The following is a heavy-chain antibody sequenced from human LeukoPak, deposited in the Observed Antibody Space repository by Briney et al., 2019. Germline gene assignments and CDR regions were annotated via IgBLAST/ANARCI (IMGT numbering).Heavy chain of an antibody. CDR3: AKRFSDYGMDV. Sequence: NRGESLKISCKASGYPFSNYWIAWVRQMPGKGLEWMGIIDPDDSETGYSPSFQGQVTISVDKSISTAFLQWSSLKASDPAIYYCAKRFSDYGMDVWGQGTTVTVSS. D-gene: IGHD3-3*02. J-gene: IGHJ6*02. V-gene: IGHV5-51*01. CDR1: GYPFSNYW. CDR2: IDPDDSET.